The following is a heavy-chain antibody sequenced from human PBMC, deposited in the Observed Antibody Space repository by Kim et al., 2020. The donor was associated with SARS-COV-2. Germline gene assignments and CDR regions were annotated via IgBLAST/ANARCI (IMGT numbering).Heavy chain of an antibody. V-gene: IGHV4-61*01. CDR2: INYSGST. CDR1: GGSVSSGSYY. CDR3: ARDRESLTMVRGYNWFEP. J-gene: IGHJ5*02. Sequence: SETLSLTCTVSGGSVSSGSYYWSWIRQPPGQGLEWIGYINYSGSTNYNPSLKSRVTMSVDTYKNQFSLKLSSVTAADTAVYYCARDRESLTMVRGYNWFEPWGQGTLVTVSS. D-gene: IGHD3-10*01.